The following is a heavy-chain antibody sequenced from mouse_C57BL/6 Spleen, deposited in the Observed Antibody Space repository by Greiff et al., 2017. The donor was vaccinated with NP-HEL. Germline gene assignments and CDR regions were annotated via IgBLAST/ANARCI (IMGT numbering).Heavy chain of an antibody. D-gene: IGHD1-1*01. Sequence: EVQLQQSGPELVKPGASVKISCKASGYTFTDYYMNWVKQSHGKSLEWIGDINPNNGGTSYNQKFKGKATLTVDKYSSTADMELRSLTSADSAVDYCARESYYYGSSDDAMDYWGQGTSVTVSS. V-gene: IGHV1-26*01. CDR1: GYTFTDYY. J-gene: IGHJ4*01. CDR2: INPNNGGT. CDR3: ARESYYYGSSDDAMDY.